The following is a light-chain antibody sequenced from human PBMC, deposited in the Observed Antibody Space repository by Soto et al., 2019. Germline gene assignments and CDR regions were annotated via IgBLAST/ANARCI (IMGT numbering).Light chain of an antibody. CDR1: QDIRIF. J-gene: IGKJ4*01. Sequence: EIVLTQSPATLSLSPGDSATLSCTASQDIRIFLAWYPQTAGQCPWLLIWSASTRAIGIPARFSGSGSGTDFTLTTGSLQSEDFAVYFCQHYYERPLTFGGGTKVHIK. CDR3: QHYYERPLT. V-gene: IGKV3-15*01. CDR2: SAS.